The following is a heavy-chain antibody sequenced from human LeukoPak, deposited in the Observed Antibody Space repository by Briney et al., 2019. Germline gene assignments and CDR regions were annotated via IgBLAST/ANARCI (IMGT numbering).Heavy chain of an antibody. CDR3: ARENWANDY. CDR1: GFTFTTYW. D-gene: IGHD7-27*01. V-gene: IGHV3-7*01. J-gene: IGHJ4*02. CDR2: IKQDGSQK. Sequence: GGSLRLSCAASGFTFTTYWMTWVRQAPGKGLEWVANIKQDGSQKYYVDSVKGRFTISRDNAKNSLYLQMNSLKAEDTAVYYCARENWANDYWGQGTLATVSS.